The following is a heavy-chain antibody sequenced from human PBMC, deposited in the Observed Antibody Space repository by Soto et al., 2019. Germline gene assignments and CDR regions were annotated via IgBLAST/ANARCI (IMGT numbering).Heavy chain of an antibody. Sequence: GGSLRLSCAASGFTFSSYAMSWVRQAPGKGLEWVSAISGSGGSTYYADSVKGRFNISRENSKNTLYLQINSLRTENTPVYSCAKSYSSGWYGYFDYGGQGTLVTVSS. D-gene: IGHD6-19*01. J-gene: IGHJ4*02. CDR1: GFTFSSYA. CDR2: ISGSGGST. V-gene: IGHV3-23*01. CDR3: AKSYSSGWYGYFDY.